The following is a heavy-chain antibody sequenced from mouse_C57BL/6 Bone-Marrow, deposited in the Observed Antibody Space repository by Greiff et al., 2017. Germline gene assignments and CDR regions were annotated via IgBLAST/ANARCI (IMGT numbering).Heavy chain of an antibody. D-gene: IGHD1-3*01. CDR3: ARSGAQGRYFDY. CDR2: INPGSGGT. J-gene: IGHJ2*01. V-gene: IGHV1-54*01. Sequence: QVQLQQSGAELVRPGTSVKVSCKASGYAFTNYLIEWVKQRPGQGLEWIGVINPGSGGTNYNEKFKGKATLTADKSSSTAYMQLSSLTSEDSAVYFCARSGAQGRYFDYWGQGTTLTVSS. CDR1: GYAFTNYL.